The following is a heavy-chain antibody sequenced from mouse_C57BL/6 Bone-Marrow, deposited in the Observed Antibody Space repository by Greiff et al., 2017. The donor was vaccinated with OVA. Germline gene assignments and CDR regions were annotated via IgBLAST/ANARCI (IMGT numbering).Heavy chain of an antibody. D-gene: IGHD2-3*01. CDR1: GYTFTSYG. V-gene: IGHV1-81*01. CDR3: ARVGWLLRFDY. J-gene: IGHJ2*01. CDR2: IYPRSGNT. Sequence: VQLQESGAELARPGASVKLSCKASGYTFTSYGISWVKQRTGQGLEWIGEIYPRSGNTYYNEKFKGKATLTADKSSSTAYMELRSLTSEDSAVYFCARVGWLLRFDYWGQGTTLTVSS.